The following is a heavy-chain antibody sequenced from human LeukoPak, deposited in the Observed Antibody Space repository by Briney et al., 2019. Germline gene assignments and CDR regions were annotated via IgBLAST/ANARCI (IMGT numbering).Heavy chain of an antibody. CDR3: AKDIGVRSGRNAFDF. CDR1: GFTFDDYV. CDR2: ISWNSNNI. D-gene: IGHD2-15*01. J-gene: IGHJ3*01. Sequence: PGGSLRLSCAASGFTFDDYVMHWVRQPPGKGLEWVSGISWNSNNIGYADSVKGRFTISGDNAKNSLYLQMNSLRAEDTALYYCAKDIGVRSGRNAFDFWGQGTMVTVSA. V-gene: IGHV3-9*01.